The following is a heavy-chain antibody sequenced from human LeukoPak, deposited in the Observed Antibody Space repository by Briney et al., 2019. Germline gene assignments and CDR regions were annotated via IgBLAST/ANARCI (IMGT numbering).Heavy chain of an antibody. CDR1: GFTFSSYA. V-gene: IGHV3-23*01. CDR2: ISDSGDAT. Sequence: GGSLRLSCAASGFTFSSYAMRWVRQAPGKGLEWVSAISDSGDATYYADSVKGRFTISRDNSKSTLYLQMNNLRAEDTALYYCAKERGHSKPFDYWGQGTLVTVSS. D-gene: IGHD4-23*01. CDR3: AKERGHSKPFDY. J-gene: IGHJ4*02.